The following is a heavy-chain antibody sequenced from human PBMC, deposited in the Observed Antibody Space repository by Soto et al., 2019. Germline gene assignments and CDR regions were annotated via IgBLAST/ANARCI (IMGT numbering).Heavy chain of an antibody. CDR2: MNPNSGNT. D-gene: IGHD3-10*01. J-gene: IGHJ5*02. CDR3: ARRNFHYYGSGKGFDP. Sequence: ASVKVSCKASGYTFTSYDINWVRQATGQGLEWMGWMNPNSGNTGYAQKFQGRVTMTRNTSISTAYMELSSLRSEDTAVYYCARRNFHYYGSGKGFDPWGQGTLVTVSS. CDR1: GYTFTSYD. V-gene: IGHV1-8*01.